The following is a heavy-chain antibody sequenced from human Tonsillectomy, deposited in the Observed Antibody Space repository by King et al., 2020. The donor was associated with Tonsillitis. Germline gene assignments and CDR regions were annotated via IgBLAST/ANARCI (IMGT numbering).Heavy chain of an antibody. CDR3: AKGGQLLHYFDY. J-gene: IGHJ4*02. CDR2: ISWISGSI. D-gene: IGHD2-15*01. V-gene: IGHV3-9*01. CDR1: VFTFDDYA. Sequence: VQLVESGGGLVQPGRSLRLSCAASVFTFDDYAMHWVRQAPGKGLEWVSGISWISGSIGDSDSVKGRFTISRDNAKNSLYLQMNSLRAEDTALYYCAKGGQLLHYFDYWGQGTLVTVSS.